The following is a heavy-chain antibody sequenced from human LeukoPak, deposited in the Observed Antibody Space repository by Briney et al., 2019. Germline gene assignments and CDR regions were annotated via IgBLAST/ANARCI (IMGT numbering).Heavy chain of an antibody. J-gene: IGHJ4*02. CDR2: IRYDGSNK. D-gene: IGHD5-24*01. V-gene: IGHV3-30*02. Sequence: SGGSLRLSCAASGFTFISYGMHWVRQAPGKGLEWVAFIRYDGSNKYYTDSVKGRFTISRDNSKNTLSLQMNSLRAEDTAVYYCARDLGMGTRIDFWGQGTLVTVSS. CDR3: ARDLGMGTRIDF. CDR1: GFTFISYG.